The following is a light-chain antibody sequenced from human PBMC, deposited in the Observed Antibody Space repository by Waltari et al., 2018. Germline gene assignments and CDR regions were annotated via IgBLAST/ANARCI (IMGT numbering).Light chain of an antibody. Sequence: QSALTQPASVSGSPGQSITISCTGTYSDIGDNAYVSWYQQHPDKVPKLIIFEGSNRPSEVSNRFSGVKSGNTASLTISGLQPEDEADYYCSSYTSSSAPFVFGSGTKVTVL. CDR3: SSYTSSSAPFV. J-gene: IGLJ1*01. CDR2: EGS. V-gene: IGLV2-14*01. CDR1: YSDIGDNAY.